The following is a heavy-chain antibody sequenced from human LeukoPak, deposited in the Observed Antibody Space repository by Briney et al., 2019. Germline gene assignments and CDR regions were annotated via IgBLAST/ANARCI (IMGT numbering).Heavy chain of an antibody. J-gene: IGHJ4*02. D-gene: IGHD5-18*01. V-gene: IGHV3-48*04. Sequence: GGSLRLSCAASGFTFSSYSMNWVRQAPGKGLEWVSYISSSGSTIDYADSVKGRFTISRDNAKNSLYLQMNSLRAENTAVYYCSRLRGYSYGYGDYWGQGTLVTVSS. CDR3: SRLRGYSYGYGDY. CDR2: ISSSGSTI. CDR1: GFTFSSYS.